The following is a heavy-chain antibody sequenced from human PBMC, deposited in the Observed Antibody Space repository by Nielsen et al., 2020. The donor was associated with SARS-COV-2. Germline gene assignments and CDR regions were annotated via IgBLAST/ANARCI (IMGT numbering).Heavy chain of an antibody. J-gene: IGHJ6*03. V-gene: IGHV4-30-4*01. D-gene: IGHD2/OR15-2a*01. CDR2: IYYSGST. CDR1: GGSISSGDYY. Sequence: SETLSLTCTVSGGSISSGDYYWSWIRQPPGKGLEWIGYIYYSGSTYYNPSLKSRVTISVDTSKNQFSLKLSSVTAADTAVYYCAREGNFRPGYYYYMDVWGKGTTVTVSS. CDR3: AREGNFRPGYYYYMDV.